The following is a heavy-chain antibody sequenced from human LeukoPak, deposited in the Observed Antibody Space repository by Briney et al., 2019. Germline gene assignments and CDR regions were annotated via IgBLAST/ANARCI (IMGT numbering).Heavy chain of an antibody. J-gene: IGHJ4*02. CDR3: ARATVGLDY. D-gene: IGHD2-15*01. V-gene: IGHV3-13*04. CDR2: IGTAGDT. CDR1: GFTFSSYD. Sequence: GGPLRLSCAASGFTFSSYDMHWVRQATGKGLEWVSTIGTAGDTYYSGSVKGRFTISRENAKNALYLQMNSLRAGDTAVYYCARATVGLDYWGQGTLVTVSS.